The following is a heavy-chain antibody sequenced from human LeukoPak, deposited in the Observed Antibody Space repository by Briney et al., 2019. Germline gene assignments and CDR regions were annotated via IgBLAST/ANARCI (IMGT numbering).Heavy chain of an antibody. J-gene: IGHJ3*02. D-gene: IGHD3-3*01. CDR3: ARGAIWSGSGI. CDR1: GFTFSSYA. Sequence: GGSLRLSCAASGFTFSSYAMSWVRQAPGKGLEWVSAISGSGGSTFYADSVKGRFTISRDNAKNSLYLQMNSLRAEDTAVYYCARGAIWSGSGIWGQGTMVTVSS. V-gene: IGHV3-23*01. CDR2: ISGSGGST.